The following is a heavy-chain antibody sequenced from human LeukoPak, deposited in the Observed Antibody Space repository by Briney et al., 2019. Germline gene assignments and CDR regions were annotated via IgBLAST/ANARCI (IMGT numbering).Heavy chain of an antibody. J-gene: IGHJ4*02. V-gene: IGHV1-69*13. Sequence: SVKVSCKASGGTFSSYAISWVRQAPGQGREWMGGIIPIFGTANYAQKFQGRVTITADESTSTAYMELSSLRSEDTAVYYCARDGDSSGYDFDYWGQGTLVTVSS. D-gene: IGHD3-22*01. CDR2: IIPIFGTA. CDR1: GGTFSSYA. CDR3: ARDGDSSGYDFDY.